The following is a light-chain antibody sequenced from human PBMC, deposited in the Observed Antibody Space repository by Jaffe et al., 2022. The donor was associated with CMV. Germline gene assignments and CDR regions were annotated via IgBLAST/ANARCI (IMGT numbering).Light chain of an antibody. V-gene: IGKV1-8*01. CDR3: QQYYSYPRVT. CDR2: AAS. Sequence: AIRITQSPSSLSASTGDRVTITCRASQGISSYLAWYQQKPGKAPKLLIYAASTLQSGVPSRFSGSGSGTDFTLTISCLQSEDFATYYCQQYYSYPRVTFGQGTKVEIK. CDR1: QGISSY. J-gene: IGKJ1*01.